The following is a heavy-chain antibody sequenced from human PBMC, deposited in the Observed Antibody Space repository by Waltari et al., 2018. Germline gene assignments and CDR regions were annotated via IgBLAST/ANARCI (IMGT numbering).Heavy chain of an antibody. Sequence: QVQLVQSGAEVKKPGASVKVSCKASGYTFTSYYMHWVRQAPGQGLEWMGIIKPRGGSTSYGQKFQGRVTMTRDTSTSTVYMELSSLRSEDTAVYYCARQHTYYYDSSGHRGAFDIWGQGTMVTVSS. V-gene: IGHV1-46*01. D-gene: IGHD3-22*01. CDR1: GYTFTSYY. CDR3: ARQHTYYYDSSGHRGAFDI. CDR2: IKPRGGST. J-gene: IGHJ3*02.